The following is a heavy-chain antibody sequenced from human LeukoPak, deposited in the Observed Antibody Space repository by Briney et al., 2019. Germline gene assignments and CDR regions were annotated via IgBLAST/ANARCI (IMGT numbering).Heavy chain of an antibody. V-gene: IGHV4-59*01. CDR1: GGSISSYY. D-gene: IGHD6-25*01. J-gene: IGHJ6*02. CDR2: IYYSGST. Sequence: SETLSLTCTVSGGSISSYYWSWIRQPPGKGLEWIGYIYYSGSTNYNPSLKSRVTISVDTSKNQFSLKLSSVTAADTAVYYCARSAPADDRFYYYGMDVWGQGTTVIVSS. CDR3: ARSAPADDRFYYYGMDV.